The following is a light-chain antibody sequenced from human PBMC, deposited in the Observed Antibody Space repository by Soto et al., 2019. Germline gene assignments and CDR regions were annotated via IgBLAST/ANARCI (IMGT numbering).Light chain of an antibody. CDR2: YDS. CDR1: NIGSKS. J-gene: IGLJ3*02. Sequence: SYELTQPPSVSVAPGKTARITCGGNNIGSKSGHWYQQKPGQAPVLVIYYDSDRPSGIPERFSGSNSGNTATLTISRVEAGDEADYYCQVWDSSSDPWVFGGGTQLTVL. CDR3: QVWDSSSDPWV. V-gene: IGLV3-21*04.